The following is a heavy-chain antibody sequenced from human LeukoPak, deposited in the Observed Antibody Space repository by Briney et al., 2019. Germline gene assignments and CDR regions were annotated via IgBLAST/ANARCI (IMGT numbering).Heavy chain of an antibody. J-gene: IGHJ6*03. Sequence: PGGSLRLSCAASGFTFSSYSMNWVRQAPGKGLEWVSYISCSSSTIYYADSVKGRFTISRDNAKNSLYLQMNSLRAEDTAVYYCARDGMIVVFFYYYYYMDVWGKGTTVTVSS. CDR3: ARDGMIVVFFYYYYYMDV. CDR1: GFTFSSYS. CDR2: ISCSSSTI. D-gene: IGHD3-22*01. V-gene: IGHV3-48*04.